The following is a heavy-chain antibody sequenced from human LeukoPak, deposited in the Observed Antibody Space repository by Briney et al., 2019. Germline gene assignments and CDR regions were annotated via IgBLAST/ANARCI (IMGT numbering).Heavy chain of an antibody. J-gene: IGHJ4*02. CDR1: GDSISSGPYY. CDR2: IYYGENT. V-gene: IGHV4-39*07. D-gene: IGHD3-10*01. Sequence: PSETLSLTCTVSGDSISSGPYYWGWIRQPPGKGLEWIVNIYYGENTYYNPSRKSRFTMSVDTNKNKFSLKLSSVTAADTAVYYCARHYGSEQDTFGYWGQGTLVTVSS. CDR3: ARHYGSEQDTFGY.